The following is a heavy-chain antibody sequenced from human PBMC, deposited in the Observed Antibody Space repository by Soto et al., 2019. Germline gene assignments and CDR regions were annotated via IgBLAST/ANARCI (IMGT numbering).Heavy chain of an antibody. CDR2: ITGSSGHM. D-gene: IGHD1-1*01. CDR3: AKCVGRWNSWFDP. V-gene: IGHV3-23*01. Sequence: GGSLRLSCAASGFTFSSYTMTWVRQAPGKGLEWVSSITGSSGHMYYTDSVKGRFTVSRDNSKNTLYLQMNSLRAEDTAVYYCAKCVGRWNSWFDPWGQGTLVTVSS. CDR1: GFTFSSYT. J-gene: IGHJ5*02.